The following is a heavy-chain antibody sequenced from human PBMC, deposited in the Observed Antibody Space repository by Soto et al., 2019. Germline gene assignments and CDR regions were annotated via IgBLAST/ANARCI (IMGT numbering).Heavy chain of an antibody. CDR1: GFTFSSYA. CDR3: AKPLHVV. Sequence: GGSLRLSCAASGFTFSSYAMTWVRQAPGKGLEYVSTLSGSGVNAYYADSVKGRFTISRDNSKNTLYLQMNSLRVEDTAIYYCAKPLHVVWGQGTQVTGSS. J-gene: IGHJ4*02. CDR2: LSGSGVNA. V-gene: IGHV3-23*01.